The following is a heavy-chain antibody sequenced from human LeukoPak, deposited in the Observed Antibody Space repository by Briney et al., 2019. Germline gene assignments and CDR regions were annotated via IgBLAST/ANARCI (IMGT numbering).Heavy chain of an antibody. D-gene: IGHD5-24*01. CDR2: ISSSSSYI. Sequence: GGSLRLSCAASGFTVSSNYMSWVRQAPGKGLEWVSSISSSSSYIYYADSVKGRFTISRDNAKNSLYLQMSSLRDDDTAVYYCTRDRGWQQFDYWGQGTLVTVSS. CDR1: GFTVSSNY. J-gene: IGHJ4*02. CDR3: TRDRGWQQFDY. V-gene: IGHV3-21*01.